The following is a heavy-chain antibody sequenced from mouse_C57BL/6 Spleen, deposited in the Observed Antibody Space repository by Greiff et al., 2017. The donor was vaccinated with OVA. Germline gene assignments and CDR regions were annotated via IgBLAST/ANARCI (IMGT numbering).Heavy chain of an antibody. CDR1: GYTFTEYT. CDR3: ARHEGKAIGSGAWFAY. V-gene: IGHV1-62-2*01. CDR2: FYPGSGSI. Sequence: QVQLKESGAELVKPGASVKLSCKASGYTFTEYTIHWVKQRSGQGLEWIGWFYPGSGSIKYNEKFKDKATLTADKSSSTVYMELSRLTSEDSAVYFCARHEGKAIGSGAWFAYWGQGTLVTVSA. J-gene: IGHJ3*01. D-gene: IGHD2-14*01.